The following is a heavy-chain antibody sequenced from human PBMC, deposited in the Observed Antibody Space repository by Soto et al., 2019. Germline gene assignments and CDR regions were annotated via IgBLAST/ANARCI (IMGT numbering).Heavy chain of an antibody. CDR1: GFTFSTYA. CDR2: ISGRGGTT. CDR3: AKAGQWLPYYFDF. Sequence: GGSLSLSCAASGFTFSTYAMTWVRQAPGRGLERVSSISGRGGTTYYAASVKGRFTISRDNSKNTLFLQMNSLRADDTAVYYCAKAGQWLPYYFDFWGQGILVTVSS. D-gene: IGHD6-19*01. V-gene: IGHV3-23*01. J-gene: IGHJ4*02.